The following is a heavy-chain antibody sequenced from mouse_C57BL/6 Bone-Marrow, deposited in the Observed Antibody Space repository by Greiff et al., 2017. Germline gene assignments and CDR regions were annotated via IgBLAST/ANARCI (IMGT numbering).Heavy chain of an antibody. D-gene: IGHD1-1*02. Sequence: QVQLQQPGAELVKPGASVKLSCKASGYTFTSYWMNWVKQRPGRGLEWIGRIYPSSGGTNYNEKFKSKATLTVDKPSSTAYMQLSSLTSEDSAVYYCARDWGGTRYFEGWGTGTTVTVSS. CDR2: IYPSSGGT. V-gene: IGHV1-72*01. J-gene: IGHJ1*03. CDR3: ARDWGGTRYFEG. CDR1: GYTFTSYW.